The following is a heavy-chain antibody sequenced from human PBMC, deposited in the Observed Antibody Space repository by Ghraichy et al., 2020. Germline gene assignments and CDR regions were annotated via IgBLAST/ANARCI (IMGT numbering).Heavy chain of an antibody. CDR2: ISSESSAI. CDR3: ARVHRYCSGTSCFVFDY. J-gene: IGHJ4*02. CDR1: GFTFSTSS. V-gene: IGHV3-48*02. Sequence: GGSLRLSCAASGFTFSTSSMNWVRQAPGKGLECISYISSESSAIYYADSVKGRFTISRDNAKNSLYLQMSSLRDEDTAVYYCARVHRYCSGTSCFVFDYWGQGALVTVSS. D-gene: IGHD2-2*01.